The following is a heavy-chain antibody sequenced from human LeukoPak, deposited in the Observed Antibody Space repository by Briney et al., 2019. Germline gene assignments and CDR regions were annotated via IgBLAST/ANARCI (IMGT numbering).Heavy chain of an antibody. CDR1: GFTFSSYA. J-gene: IGHJ4*02. V-gene: IGHV3-23*01. Sequence: GGSLRLSCAASGFTFSSYAMSWVRQAPGKGLEWVSSIGGSGITTYYADSVKGRFTISRDNSKNTLYLQMNSLRAEDTAVYYCVKDYSGYYDILTGIDYWGQGTLVTVSS. CDR2: IGGSGITT. D-gene: IGHD3-9*01. CDR3: VKDYSGYYDILTGIDY.